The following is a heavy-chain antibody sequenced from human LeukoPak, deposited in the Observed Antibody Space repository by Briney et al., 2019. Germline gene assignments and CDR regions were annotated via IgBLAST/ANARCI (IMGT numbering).Heavy chain of an antibody. Sequence: PGGSLRLSCAASGFTVSSNYMSWVRQAPGKGLECVLVIYSGGSTYYADSVKGRFTISRDNSKNTLYLQMNSLRAEDTAVYYCARSPPRVGGSSWSSWGQGTLVTVSS. V-gene: IGHV3-53*01. CDR2: IYSGGST. J-gene: IGHJ5*02. D-gene: IGHD6-13*01. CDR3: ARSPPRVGGSSWSS. CDR1: GFTVSSNY.